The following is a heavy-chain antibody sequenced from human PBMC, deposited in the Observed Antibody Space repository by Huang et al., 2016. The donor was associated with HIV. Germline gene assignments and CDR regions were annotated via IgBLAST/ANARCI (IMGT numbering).Heavy chain of an antibody. CDR2: INPQRGGT. D-gene: IGHD6-6*01. CDR1: GYTFTDSN. V-gene: IGHV1-2*02. Sequence: QVQLVQSGAEVQNPGASVRVSCKASGYTFTDSNIRWLRQAPGQGVEWMGWINPQRGGTNYGQRFQGRIAMTKDTTISTVHMDLRRIQSDDTAVYFCARDWSFGSSTSPADWGQGTLVTVSS. J-gene: IGHJ4*02. CDR3: ARDWSFGSSTSPAD.